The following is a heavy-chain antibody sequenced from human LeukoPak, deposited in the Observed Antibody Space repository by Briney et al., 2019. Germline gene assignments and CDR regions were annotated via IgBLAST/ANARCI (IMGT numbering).Heavy chain of an antibody. CDR3: AKDQLWSPWELLGAGDY. J-gene: IGHJ4*02. CDR2: ISYDGSNK. CDR1: GFTFSSYG. D-gene: IGHD1-26*01. Sequence: PGRSLRLSCAASGFTFSSYGMHWVRQAPGKGLEWVAVISYDGSNKYYADSVKGRFTISRDNSKNTLYLQMNSLRAEDTAVYYCAKDQLWSPWELLGAGDYWGQGTLVTVSS. V-gene: IGHV3-30*18.